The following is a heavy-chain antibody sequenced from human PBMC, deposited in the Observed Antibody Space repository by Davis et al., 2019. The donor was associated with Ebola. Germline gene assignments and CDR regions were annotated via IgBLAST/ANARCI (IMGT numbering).Heavy chain of an antibody. J-gene: IGHJ4*02. CDR2: IYSRGST. CDR3: ARHHGGNSGYDLDY. Sequence: MPGGSLRLSCTVSGGSVRSGSYRWSWIRQPPGKGLEWIGNIYSRGSTNYNPSLKSRATISVDTSKNQFSLILSSVTAADTAMYYCARHHGGNSGYDLDYWGQGTLVTVSS. D-gene: IGHD5-12*01. CDR1: GGSVRSGSYR. V-gene: IGHV4-61*01.